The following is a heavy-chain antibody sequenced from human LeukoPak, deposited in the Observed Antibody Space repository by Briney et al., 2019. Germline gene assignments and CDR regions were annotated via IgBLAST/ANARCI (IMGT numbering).Heavy chain of an antibody. CDR1: GGSISSGSYY. D-gene: IGHD3-22*01. CDR3: ARTGDYYDSSGYSPLGAFDI. CDR2: IYTSGST. Sequence: NSSETLSLTCTVSGGSISSGSYYWSWIRQPAGKGLEWIGRIYTSGSTNYNPSLKSRVTISVDTSKNQFSLKLSSVTAADTAVYYCARTGDYYDSSGYSPLGAFDIWGQGTMVTVSS. V-gene: IGHV4-61*02. J-gene: IGHJ3*02.